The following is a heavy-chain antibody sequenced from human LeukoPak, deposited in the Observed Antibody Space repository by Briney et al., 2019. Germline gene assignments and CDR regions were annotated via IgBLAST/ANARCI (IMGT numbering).Heavy chain of an antibody. CDR3: ASWSSGWGCDFWSGLIDY. CDR2: IYYSGST. D-gene: IGHD3-3*01. Sequence: WLRQAPGKGLEWIGSIYYSGSTYYNPSLKSRVTISVDTSKNQFSLKLSSVTAADTAVYYCASWSSGWGCDFWSGLIDYWGQGTLVTVSS. V-gene: IGHV4-39*01. J-gene: IGHJ4*02.